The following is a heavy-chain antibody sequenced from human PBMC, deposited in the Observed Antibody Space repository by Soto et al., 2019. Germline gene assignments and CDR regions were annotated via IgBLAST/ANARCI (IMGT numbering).Heavy chain of an antibody. CDR3: ARLVVAGITYYFDS. CDR1: GFSISYSGVG. V-gene: IGHV2-5*02. Sequence: QITLKESAPTLVKPTQTLTLTCTFSGFSISYSGVGVGWIRQPQGQDLEWLTFLYWDDDKRYSPSLKSRLTIITDTSKNQVVLTLSKVDPVDTSTNNCARLVVAGITYYFDSLGQGDLLTVSS. D-gene: IGHD2-15*01. J-gene: IGHJ4*02. CDR2: LYWDDDK.